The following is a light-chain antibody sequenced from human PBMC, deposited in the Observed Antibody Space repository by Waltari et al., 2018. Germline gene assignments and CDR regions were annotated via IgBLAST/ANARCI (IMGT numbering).Light chain of an antibody. J-gene: IGKJ1*01. CDR1: QSLLHSNGKTY. V-gene: IGKV2-29*02. CDR3: MQALQAPRT. Sequence: DIVKTPSPLSLPVTPGEPASISCRSSQSLLHSNGKTYLYWYLQKPGQPPRLLIYRVSNRFSGVPDRFSGSGAGTDFTLKISRVEAEDVGVYYCMQALQAPRTFGQGTKVEI. CDR2: RVS.